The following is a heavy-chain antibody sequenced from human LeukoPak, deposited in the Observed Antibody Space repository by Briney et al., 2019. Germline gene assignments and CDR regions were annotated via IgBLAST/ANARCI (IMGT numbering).Heavy chain of an antibody. J-gene: IGHJ6*03. CDR1: GGTFSSYA. CDR3: ARSYYGDYYMDV. D-gene: IGHD4-17*01. Sequence: SVKVSCKASGGTFSSYAISWVRQAPGQGPEWMGRIIPIFGTANYAQKFQGRVTITTDESTSTAYMELSSRRSENTAVYYCARSYYGDYYMDVWGKGTTVTVSS. V-gene: IGHV1-69*05. CDR2: IIPIFGTA.